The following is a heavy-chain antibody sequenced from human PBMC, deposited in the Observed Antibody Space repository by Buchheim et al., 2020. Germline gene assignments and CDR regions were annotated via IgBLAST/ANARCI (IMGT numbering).Heavy chain of an antibody. CDR3: ARGPAVAGTYYYYGMDV. D-gene: IGHD6-19*01. CDR2: INSDGSGT. J-gene: IGHJ6*02. CDR1: GFTISSYW. Sequence: EVQLVESGGGLVQPGGSLRLSCAASGFTISSYWMHWVRQAPGKGLVWVSRINSDGSGTSYADSVKGRFTISRDNAKNTLYLQMNSLRAEDTAVYYCARGPAVAGTYYYYGMDVWGQGTT. V-gene: IGHV3-74*01.